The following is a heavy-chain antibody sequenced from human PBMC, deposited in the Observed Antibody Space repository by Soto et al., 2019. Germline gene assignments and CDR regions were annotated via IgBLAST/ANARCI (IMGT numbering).Heavy chain of an antibody. D-gene: IGHD1-1*01. CDR2: IYATGTT. V-gene: IGHV4-4*07. Sequence: SETLSLTCTVSGASISGFYLSWIRKSAGKGLEWIGRIYATGTTDYNPSLKSRVMMSVDTSKKQFYLKLRSVTAADTAVYYCVRDGTKTLRDWFDPWGQGISVTVSS. J-gene: IGHJ5*02. CDR3: VRDGTKTLRDWFDP. CDR1: GASISGFY.